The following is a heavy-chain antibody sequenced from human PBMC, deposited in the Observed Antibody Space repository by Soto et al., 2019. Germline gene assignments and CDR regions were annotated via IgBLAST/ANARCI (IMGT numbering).Heavy chain of an antibody. CDR2: IYHSGTT. V-gene: IGHV4-30-2*01. CDR3: ARLRVYRYYYYGMDV. D-gene: IGHD4-4*01. Sequence: TLSLTCDVSGGSIYRGGHSWSWIRQPPGKGLEWIGYIYHSGTTYYNPSLNSRVTILVDRSRNQFSLKLSSVTAADTAVYYCARLRVYRYYYYGMDVWGQGTTVTVSS. J-gene: IGHJ6*02. CDR1: GGSIYRGGHS.